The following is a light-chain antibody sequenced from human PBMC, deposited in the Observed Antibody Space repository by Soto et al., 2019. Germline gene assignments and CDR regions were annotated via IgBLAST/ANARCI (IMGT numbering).Light chain of an antibody. V-gene: IGKV3-15*01. CDR3: EQYYSCPPLT. CDR2: GAS. J-gene: IGKJ4*01. CDR1: QNVNSN. Sequence: EVVMTQSPVTLSVSPGERATISYRASQNVNSNLAWYRQKPGQAPRLLIYGASTRATGIPARFSGSGSGTEFSLTISSLQSEDFAIYYCEQYYSCPPLTFGGGTKVEI.